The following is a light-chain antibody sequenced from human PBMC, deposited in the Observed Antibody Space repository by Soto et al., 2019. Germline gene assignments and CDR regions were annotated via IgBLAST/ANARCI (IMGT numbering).Light chain of an antibody. Sequence: LAQPPSVSGSPGQSVTISCTGTSTDFVSYNRVSWYQQPPGTAPKLIIYEASNRPSGVPDRFSGSKSGNTASLTISGLQAADEADYYCSLYTSENTYVFGTGTKVTV. V-gene: IGLV2-18*01. CDR2: EAS. J-gene: IGLJ1*01. CDR1: STDFVSYNR. CDR3: SLYTSENTYV.